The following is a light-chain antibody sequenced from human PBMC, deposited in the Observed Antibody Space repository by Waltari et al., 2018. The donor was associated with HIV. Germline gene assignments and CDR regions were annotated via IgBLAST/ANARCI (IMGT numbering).Light chain of an antibody. V-gene: IGKV3-11*01. CDR2: DAS. J-gene: IGKJ2*03. CDR1: QGVGRF. Sequence: EIVLTQSPATLSLSPGERATLSCRASQGVGRFLAWYQQKPGQAPRLLIYDASNRATCIPARCSGSGSGTDFTLTISSLEPEELAVYYCQQRTNSRPYSFGQGTKLEIK. CDR3: QQRTNSRPYS.